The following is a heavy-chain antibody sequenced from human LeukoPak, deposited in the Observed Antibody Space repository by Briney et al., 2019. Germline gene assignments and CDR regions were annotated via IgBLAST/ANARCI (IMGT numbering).Heavy chain of an antibody. CDR1: GITFSNYN. D-gene: IGHD1-1*01. Sequence: GGSLRLSCAAPGITFSNYNMNWVRQAPGKGLEWISAITSSSSYTFYADSVKGRFTISRDNAQNSLYLQMNSLRVEDTAIYYCARDPYNGAYSEGYYYYYMDVWGKGTTVTISS. J-gene: IGHJ6*03. V-gene: IGHV3-21*01. CDR2: ITSSSSYT. CDR3: ARDPYNGAYSEGYYYYYMDV.